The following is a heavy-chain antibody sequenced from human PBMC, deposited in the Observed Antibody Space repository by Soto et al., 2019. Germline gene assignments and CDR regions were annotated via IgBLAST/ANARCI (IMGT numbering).Heavy chain of an antibody. J-gene: IGHJ4*02. V-gene: IGHV3-9*01. D-gene: IGHD6-13*01. CDR2: ISWNSGSI. CDR3: ARSTSVAAAADY. Sequence: GGSLRLSCAASGFTFDDYAMHWVRQAPGKGLEWVSGISWNSGSIGYADSVKGRFTISRDNAKNSLYLQMNSLRAEDTALYYCARSTSVAAAADYWGQGTLVTVSS. CDR1: GFTFDDYA.